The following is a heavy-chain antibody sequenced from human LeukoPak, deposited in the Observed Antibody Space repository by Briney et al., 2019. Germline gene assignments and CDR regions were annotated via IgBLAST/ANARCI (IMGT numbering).Heavy chain of an antibody. J-gene: IGHJ4*02. CDR1: GFTFDNYA. D-gene: IGHD5-12*01. Sequence: GGSLRLSCTAYGFTFDNYAMSWFRQAPGKGLEWVGFIRSKIYGGTTEYAASVKGRFTISRDDSKSIAYLQMTSLKSEDTAVYYCVRYSGDADYWGQGTLVTVSS. V-gene: IGHV3-49*03. CDR2: IRSKIYGGTT. CDR3: VRYSGDADY.